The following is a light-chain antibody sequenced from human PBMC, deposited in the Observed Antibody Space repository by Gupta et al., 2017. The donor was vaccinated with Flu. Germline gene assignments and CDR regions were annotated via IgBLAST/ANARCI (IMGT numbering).Light chain of an antibody. Sequence: QTVVTQAPSLTVSPGGTVTLTCASSTGAVTSGYFPNWFQQKPGQAPRALIYRTNNNPSWTAARFSGSLLGGKAALTLSGVQPEDEAEYFCLLFYGGVHVFGGGTKLTVL. V-gene: IGLV7-43*01. CDR2: RTN. CDR3: LLFYGGVHV. J-gene: IGLJ2*01. CDR1: TGAVTSGYF.